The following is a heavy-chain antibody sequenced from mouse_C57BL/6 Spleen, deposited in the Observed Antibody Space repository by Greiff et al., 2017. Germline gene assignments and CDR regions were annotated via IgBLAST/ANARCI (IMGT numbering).Heavy chain of an antibody. V-gene: IGHV2-5*01. CDR1: GFSLTSYG. CDR3: AKEDKGGAKDY. Sequence: VKLQESGPGLVQPSQSLSITCTVSGFSLTSYGVHWVRQSPGKGLEWLGVIWRGGSTDYNAAFMSRLSITKDNSKSQVFYKMNSLQADDTAIYYCAKEDKGGAKDYWGQGTSVTVSS. J-gene: IGHJ4*01. CDR2: IWRGGST.